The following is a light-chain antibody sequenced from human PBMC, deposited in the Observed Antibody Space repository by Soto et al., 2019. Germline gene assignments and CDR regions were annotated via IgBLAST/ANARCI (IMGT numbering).Light chain of an antibody. CDR1: QTIKTRS. CDR3: QQYGHSPLT. J-gene: IGKJ4*01. V-gene: IGKV3-20*01. CDR2: GTS. Sequence: EIVLTQPPGTLFLSPGERATLSCRASQTIKTRSLAWYQQKPGQSPRRLIYGTSSRPTNIPDRFSASGSGTDFTLTISRLEPDDFAVYYCQQYGHSPLTFGGGTKVDI.